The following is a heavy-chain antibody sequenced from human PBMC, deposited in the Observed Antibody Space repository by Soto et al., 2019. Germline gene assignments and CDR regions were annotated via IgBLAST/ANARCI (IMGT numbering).Heavy chain of an antibody. CDR2: ISAYSGNT. Sequence: ASVKVSCKASGYTFTSYGISWVRQAPGQGLEWMGWISAYSGNTNYAQKLQGRVTMTTDTSTSTAYTELRSLRSDDTAVYYCARLSVLRYFDWSDDYWGQGTLVTVSS. D-gene: IGHD3-9*01. CDR3: ARLSVLRYFDWSDDY. J-gene: IGHJ4*02. CDR1: GYTFTSYG. V-gene: IGHV1-18*01.